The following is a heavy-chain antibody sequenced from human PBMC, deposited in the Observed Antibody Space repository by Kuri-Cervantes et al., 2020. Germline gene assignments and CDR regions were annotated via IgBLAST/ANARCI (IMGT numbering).Heavy chain of an antibody. CDR2: INPNSGGT. CDR3: ASGSGTYYDFWSGNQDAFDI. CDR1: GYTFTSYG. V-gene: IGHV1-2*04. J-gene: IGHJ3*02. Sequence: ASVKVSCKASGYTFTSYGISWVRQAPGQGLEWMGWINPNSGGTNYAQKFQGWVTMTRDTSISTAYMELSRLRSDDTAVYYCASGSGTYYDFWSGNQDAFDIWGQGATVTVSS. D-gene: IGHD3-3*01.